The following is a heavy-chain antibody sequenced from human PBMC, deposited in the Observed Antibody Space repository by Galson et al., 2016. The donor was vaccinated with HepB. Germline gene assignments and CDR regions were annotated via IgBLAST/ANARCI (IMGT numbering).Heavy chain of an antibody. J-gene: IGHJ4*02. Sequence: SLRLSCAGAGFNFSSHGMNWARQAPGKGPEWVAVISFDGSNTFYGDSVKGRFTISRDNSKNTLYLQMNSLRAEDTAVYYCAKGKSSKTGWDTFYFDSWGQGILVSVSS. V-gene: IGHV3-30*18. CDR3: AKGKSSKTGWDTFYFDS. D-gene: IGHD6-19*01. CDR2: ISFDGSNT. CDR1: GFNFSSHG.